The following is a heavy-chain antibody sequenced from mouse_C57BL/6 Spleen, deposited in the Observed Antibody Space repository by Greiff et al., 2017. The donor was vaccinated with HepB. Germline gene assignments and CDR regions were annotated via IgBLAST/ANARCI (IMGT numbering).Heavy chain of an antibody. Sequence: VQLQQSGAELMKPGASVKLSCKATGYTFTGYWIEWVKQRPGHGLEWIGEILPGSGSTNNNEKFKGKATFTADTSSNTAYMQLSSLTTEDSAIYYCARTLGQGRFAYWGQGTLVTVSA. CDR2: ILPGSGST. V-gene: IGHV1-9*01. D-gene: IGHD4-1*01. J-gene: IGHJ3*01. CDR1: GYTFTGYW. CDR3: ARTLGQGRFAY.